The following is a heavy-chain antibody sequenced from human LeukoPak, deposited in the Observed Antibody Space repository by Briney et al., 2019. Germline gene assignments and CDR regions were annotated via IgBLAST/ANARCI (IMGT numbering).Heavy chain of an antibody. Sequence: SVKVSCKASGGTLSSYAISWVRQAPGQGLEWMGRIIPILGIANYAQKFQGRVTITADKSTSTAYMELSSLRSEDTAVYYCASQYPRQPWVPYFDYWGQGTLVTVSS. D-gene: IGHD5-18*01. J-gene: IGHJ4*02. CDR1: GGTLSSYA. CDR3: ASQYPRQPWVPYFDY. CDR2: IIPILGIA. V-gene: IGHV1-69*04.